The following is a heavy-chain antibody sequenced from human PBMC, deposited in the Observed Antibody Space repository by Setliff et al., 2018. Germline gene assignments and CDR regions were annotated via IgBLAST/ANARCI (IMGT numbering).Heavy chain of an antibody. V-gene: IGHV4-38-2*02. CDR2: IYFTGNT. CDR1: GFSISSGYY. J-gene: IGHJ3*01. D-gene: IGHD5-18*01. CDR3: ARVKVDTAWGDGFDV. Sequence: PSETLSLTCTASGFSISSGYYWGWVRQPPGKGLEWIGSIYFTGNTYYNPSLKSRVTVSVDTSRNQFSLTLNSVTAGDTAVYYCARVKVDTAWGDGFDVWGQGTLVTVSS.